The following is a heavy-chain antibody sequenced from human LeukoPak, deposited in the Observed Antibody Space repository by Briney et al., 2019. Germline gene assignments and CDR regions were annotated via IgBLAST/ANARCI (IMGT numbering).Heavy chain of an antibody. J-gene: IGHJ4*02. V-gene: IGHV3-23*01. Sequence: GGSLRLSCAASGFTFTTYAMTWVRQAPGKGLEWVSAISGSGDETYYADSVRGRFTISRDNSKNTLYLQMNSLRAEDTAVYYCAKGGRASDSSAPGGYFDYWGQGTLVTVSS. CDR2: ISGSGDET. D-gene: IGHD3-22*01. CDR1: GFTFTTYA. CDR3: AKGGRASDSSAPGGYFDY.